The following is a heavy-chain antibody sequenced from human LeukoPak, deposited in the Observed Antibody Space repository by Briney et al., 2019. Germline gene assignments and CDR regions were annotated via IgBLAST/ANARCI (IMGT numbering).Heavy chain of an antibody. CDR3: ARAQRLLWFGELSF. CDR1: GFTFSNYW. D-gene: IGHD3-10*01. Sequence: AGGSLRLSCAASGFTFSNYWMTWVRQAPGKGLEWVASINQDRGEIHYVDSVRGRFTISRDNSKNTLYLQMNSLRAEDTAVYYCARAQRLLWFGELSFWGQGTLVTVSS. V-gene: IGHV3-7*03. J-gene: IGHJ4*02. CDR2: INQDRGEI.